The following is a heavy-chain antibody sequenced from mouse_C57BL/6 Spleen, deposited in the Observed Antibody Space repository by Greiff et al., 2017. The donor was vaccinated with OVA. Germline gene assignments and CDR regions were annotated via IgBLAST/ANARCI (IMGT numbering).Heavy chain of an antibody. CDR2: IYPGSGTT. Sequence: QVQLKESGPELVKPGASVKISCKASGYTFTDYYINWVKQRHGQGLEWIGWIYPGSGTTKYTEKFKGKATLTVDTASSTAYMQLSSLTSEDSAVYFCARGSNYYYAMDYWGQGTSVTVSS. D-gene: IGHD2-5*01. CDR1: GYTFTDYY. V-gene: IGHV1-84*01. CDR3: ARGSNYYYAMDY. J-gene: IGHJ4*01.